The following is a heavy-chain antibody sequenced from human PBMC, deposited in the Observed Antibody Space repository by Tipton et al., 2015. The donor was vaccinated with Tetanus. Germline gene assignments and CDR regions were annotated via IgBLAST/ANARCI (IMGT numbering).Heavy chain of an antibody. CDR2: IAFDGKNE. CDR1: GFRFSYSG. D-gene: IGHD1-14*01. J-gene: IGHJ6*04. CDR3: AKEALGVLNL. Sequence: SLRLSCAASGFRFSYSGMHWVRQAPGKGLEWVAVIAFDGKNERYADSVKGRFIISRDNSKNTVSLQLNSLRADDTAIYYGAKEALGVLNLWGNGTTVIVSS. V-gene: IGHV3-30*18.